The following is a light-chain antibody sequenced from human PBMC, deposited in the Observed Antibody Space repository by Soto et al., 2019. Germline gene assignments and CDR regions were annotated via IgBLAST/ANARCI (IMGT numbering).Light chain of an antibody. V-gene: IGKV3-20*01. Sequence: ENVLTQSPGTLSLSPGERATLSCRASQSVSSNYLAWFQQKPGQAPRLLIYDASTRSTVIPDRFSGSGSQTVVTLTISRLEPEDFAVYYCLQYGGSPRTFGQGTRLEIK. CDR2: DAS. J-gene: IGKJ2*01. CDR3: LQYGGSPRT. CDR1: QSVSSNY.